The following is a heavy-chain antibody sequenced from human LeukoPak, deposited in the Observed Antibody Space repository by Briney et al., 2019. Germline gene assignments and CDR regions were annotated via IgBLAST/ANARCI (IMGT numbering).Heavy chain of an antibody. Sequence: GGSLRLSCAASGFTFSDYYMSWIRQAPGKGLEWVSYISSSGSTTYYADSVKGRFTISRDNSKNTLYLQINSLRVEDTAIYYCAKHVDTAIASYLDYWGQGTLVTVSS. D-gene: IGHD5-18*01. CDR3: AKHVDTAIASYLDY. V-gene: IGHV3-11*01. J-gene: IGHJ4*02. CDR1: GFTFSDYY. CDR2: ISSSGSTT.